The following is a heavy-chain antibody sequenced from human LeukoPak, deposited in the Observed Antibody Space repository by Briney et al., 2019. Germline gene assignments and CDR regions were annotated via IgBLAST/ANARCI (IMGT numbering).Heavy chain of an antibody. J-gene: IGHJ4*02. D-gene: IGHD5-18*01. V-gene: IGHV1-2*02. CDR2: INPNSGGT. CDR3: ARMDTAMVSGGY. Sequence: GASVKVSCKASGYPFTGYYMHWVRQAPGQGLEWMGWINPNSGGTNYAQKFQGRVTMTRDTSISTAYMELSRLRSDDTAVYYCARMDTAMVSGGYWGQGTLVTVSS. CDR1: GYPFTGYY.